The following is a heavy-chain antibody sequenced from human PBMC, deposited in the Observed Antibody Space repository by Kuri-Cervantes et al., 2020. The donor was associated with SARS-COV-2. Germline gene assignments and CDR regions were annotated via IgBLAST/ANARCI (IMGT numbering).Heavy chain of an antibody. D-gene: IGHD5-18*01. Sequence: GGSLRLSCAASGFTFSSYAMHWVRQAPGKGLEWVAVISYDGSNKYYADSVKGRFTISRDNSKNTLYLQMNSLRAEDTAMYYCARDGLYSYGLHYWGQGTLVTVSS. CDR1: GFTFSSYA. CDR2: ISYDGSNK. CDR3: ARDGLYSYGLHY. V-gene: IGHV3-30*04. J-gene: IGHJ4*02.